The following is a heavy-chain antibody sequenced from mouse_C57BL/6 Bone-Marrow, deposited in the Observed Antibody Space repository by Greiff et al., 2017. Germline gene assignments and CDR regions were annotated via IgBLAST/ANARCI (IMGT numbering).Heavy chain of an antibody. J-gene: IGHJ2*01. V-gene: IGHV5-6*01. CDR2: ISSGGSYT. CDR1: GFTFSSYG. Sequence: EVQLVESGGDLVKPGGSLKLSCAASGFTFSSYGMSWVRQTPDKRLEWVATISSGGSYTYYPDSVKGRFTISRDNAKNTLYLQMSSLKSEDTAMYYCARRSDSSGDFDYWGQGTTLTVSS. CDR3: ARRSDSSGDFDY. D-gene: IGHD3-2*02.